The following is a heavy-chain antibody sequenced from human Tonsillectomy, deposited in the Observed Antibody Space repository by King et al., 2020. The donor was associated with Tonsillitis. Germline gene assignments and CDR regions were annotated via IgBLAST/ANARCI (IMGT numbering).Heavy chain of an antibody. CDR1: GYSISSGYY. CDR3: AGVYSGGSFDY. CDR2: IYHSGST. D-gene: IGHD1-26*01. V-gene: IGHV4-38-2*02. J-gene: IGHJ4*02. Sequence: QLQESGPGLVKPSETLSLTCTVSGYSISSGYYWGWIRQPPGKGLEWIGSIYHSGSTYYNPSLKSRVTISVDTSKNQFSLKLSSVTAADTAVYYCAGVYSGGSFDYWGQGTLVTVSS.